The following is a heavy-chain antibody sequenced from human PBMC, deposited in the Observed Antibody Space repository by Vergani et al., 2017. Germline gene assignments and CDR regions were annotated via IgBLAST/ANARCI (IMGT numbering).Heavy chain of an antibody. J-gene: IGHJ4*02. Sequence: EVQLVESGGVVVQPGGSLRLSCAASGFTFDDYAMHWVRQAPGKGLEWVSLISWDGGSTYYADSVKGRFTISRDNSKNSLYLQMNSLRAEDTALYYCARDRNSYCGGDCYLLHWGQGTLVTVSS. V-gene: IGHV3-43D*03. D-gene: IGHD2-21*02. CDR3: ARDRNSYCGGDCYLLH. CDR2: ISWDGGST. CDR1: GFTFDDYA.